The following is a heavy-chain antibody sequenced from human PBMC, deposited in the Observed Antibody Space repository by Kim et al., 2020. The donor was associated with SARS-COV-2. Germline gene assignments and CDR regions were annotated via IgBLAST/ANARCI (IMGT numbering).Heavy chain of an antibody. V-gene: IGHV4-59*01. J-gene: IGHJ3*01. CDR3: ARVSFDAFDF. Sequence: NYTPSLRGRVTISPDASKNQFSLGLSSVTAADTAVYFCARVSFDAFDFWGQGTTVIVSS.